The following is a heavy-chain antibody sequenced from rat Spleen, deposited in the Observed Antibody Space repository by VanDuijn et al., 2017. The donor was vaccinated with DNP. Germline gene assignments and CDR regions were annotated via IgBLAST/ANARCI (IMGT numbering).Heavy chain of an antibody. CDR1: GFTFNNYW. J-gene: IGHJ4*01. Sequence: EVQLVESGGDLVQPGRSLKLSCVASGFTFNNYWMTWIRQVPGKGLEWVASITSSGGSTYYPDSVKGRFTISRDNAKNTLYLQMNSLRSEDTATYYCTTRYSPSWGQGTSVTVSS. CDR2: ITSSGGST. CDR3: TTRYSPS. V-gene: IGHV5-31*01. D-gene: IGHD1-11*01.